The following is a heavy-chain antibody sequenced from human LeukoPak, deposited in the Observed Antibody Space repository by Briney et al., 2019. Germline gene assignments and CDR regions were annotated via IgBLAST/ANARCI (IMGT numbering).Heavy chain of an antibody. V-gene: IGHV4-38-2*02. D-gene: IGHD6-19*01. Sequence: SETLSLTCTVSGYSISSGYYWGWIRQPPGKGLEWIGTFYHSGSTYYNPSLKSRVTISMDTSKNQFSLRLTSVTAADTAVYYCARDKRVAVAGTYIYYYYMDVWGNGTTVTISS. J-gene: IGHJ6*03. CDR3: ARDKRVAVAGTYIYYYYMDV. CDR1: GYSISSGYY. CDR2: FYHSGST.